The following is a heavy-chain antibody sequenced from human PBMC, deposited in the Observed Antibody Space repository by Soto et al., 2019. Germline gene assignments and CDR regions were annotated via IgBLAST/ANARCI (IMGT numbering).Heavy chain of an antibody. CDR3: ARARKTVVRIAAAGTCWFDP. CDR1: GGSISSGGYY. J-gene: IGHJ5*02. V-gene: IGHV4-31*03. Sequence: PSETLSLTCTVSGGSISSGGYYWSWIRQHPGKGLEWIGYTYYSGSTYYNPSLKSRVTISVDTSKNQFSLKLSSVTAADTAVYYCARARKTVVRIAAAGTCWFDPWGQGTLVTVSS. CDR2: TYYSGST. D-gene: IGHD6-13*01.